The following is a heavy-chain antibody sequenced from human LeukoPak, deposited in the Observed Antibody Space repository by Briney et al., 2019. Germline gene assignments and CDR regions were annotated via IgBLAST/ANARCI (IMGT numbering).Heavy chain of an antibody. CDR3: AKDSGSSWYEGGWFDP. D-gene: IGHD6-13*01. CDR2: ISWNSGSI. Sequence: QPGRSLRLSCAASGFTFDDYAMHWVRQAPGKGLEWVSGISWNSGSIGYADSVKGRFTISRDNAKNSLYLQMNSLRAEDTALYYCAKDSGSSWYEGGWFDPWGQGTLVTVSS. J-gene: IGHJ5*02. V-gene: IGHV3-9*01. CDR1: GFTFDDYA.